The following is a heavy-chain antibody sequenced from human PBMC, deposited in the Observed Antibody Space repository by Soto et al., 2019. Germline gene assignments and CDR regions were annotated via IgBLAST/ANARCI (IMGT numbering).Heavy chain of an antibody. J-gene: IGHJ6*03. CDR3: ARDLGFDFGVENSNYYYYMDV. CDR2: ISSSSSTI. CDR1: GFTFSSYS. V-gene: IGHV3-48*01. Sequence: GALRLSCAASGFTFSSYSMNWVRQAPGKGLEWVSYISSSSSTIYYADSVKGRFTISRDNAKTSLYMQMNSLRAEDTAVYYCARDLGFDFGVENSNYYYYMDVWGKGTTVTVSS. D-gene: IGHD3-3*01.